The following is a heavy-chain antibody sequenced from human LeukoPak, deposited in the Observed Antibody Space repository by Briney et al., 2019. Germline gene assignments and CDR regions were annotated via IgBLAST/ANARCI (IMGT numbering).Heavy chain of an antibody. J-gene: IGHJ3*02. CDR1: GGSISSYY. CDR3: ARRTGSGAFDI. D-gene: IGHD1-1*01. V-gene: IGHV4-59*01. CDR2: ICYSGST. Sequence: SETLSLTCTVSGGSISSYYWSWIRQPPGKGLEWIGYICYSGSTNYNPSLKSRVTISVDTSKNQFSLKLSSVTAADTAVYYCARRTGSGAFDIWGQGTMVTVSS.